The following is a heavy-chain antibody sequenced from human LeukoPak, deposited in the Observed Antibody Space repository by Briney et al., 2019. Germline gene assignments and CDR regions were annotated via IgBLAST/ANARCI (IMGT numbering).Heavy chain of an antibody. Sequence: GGSLRLSYAASGFTFSSYGMHWVRRAPGKGLEWVAFIRYDGSNKYYADSVKGRFTISRDNSKNTLYLQMNSLRAEDTAVYYCAKADGGSYPLDYWGQGTLVTVSS. D-gene: IGHD1-26*01. CDR3: AKADGGSYPLDY. CDR2: IRYDGSNK. V-gene: IGHV3-30*02. CDR1: GFTFSSYG. J-gene: IGHJ4*02.